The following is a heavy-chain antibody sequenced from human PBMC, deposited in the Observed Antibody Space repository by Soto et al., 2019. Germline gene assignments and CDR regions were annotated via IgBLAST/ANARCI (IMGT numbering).Heavy chain of an antibody. CDR3: ARGYGSGSYYIRWFDP. CDR1: GGSFSGYY. Sequence: PSETLSLTCAVYGGSFSGYYWSWIRQPPGKGLEWIGEINHSGSTNYNPSLKSRVTISVDTSKNQFSLKLSSVTAADTAVYYCARGYGSGSYYIRWFDPWGQGTLVTVSS. V-gene: IGHV4-34*01. CDR2: INHSGST. J-gene: IGHJ5*02. D-gene: IGHD3-10*01.